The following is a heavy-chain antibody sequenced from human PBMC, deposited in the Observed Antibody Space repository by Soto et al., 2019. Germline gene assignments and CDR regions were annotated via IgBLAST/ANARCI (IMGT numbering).Heavy chain of an antibody. Sequence: QVQLQESGPGLVKPSQTLSLTCTVSGGSISSGGYYWSWIRQHPGKRLEWIGYIYYSGSTYYNPSLKSRVTISVDTSKNQFSLKLGSVTAADTAVYYCARDGRLLYYYGMDVWGQGTTVTVSS. CDR1: GGSISSGGYY. V-gene: IGHV4-31*03. CDR3: ARDGRLLYYYGMDV. D-gene: IGHD1-1*01. CDR2: IYYSGST. J-gene: IGHJ6*02.